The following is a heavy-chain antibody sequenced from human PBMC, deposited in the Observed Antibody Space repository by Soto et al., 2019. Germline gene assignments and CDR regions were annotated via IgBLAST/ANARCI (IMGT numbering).Heavy chain of an antibody. Sequence: WASVKVSCKASGYTFSGFYMHWVRQAPGQGLEWMGWINPNSGGTKSAEKFQGRVTMTRDTSISTAYMELSRLTSDDTAVYYCASAAVTGTAGLDFWGQGTQVTVSP. D-gene: IGHD6-19*01. J-gene: IGHJ4*02. CDR1: GYTFSGFY. V-gene: IGHV1-2*02. CDR3: ASAAVTGTAGLDF. CDR2: INPNSGGT.